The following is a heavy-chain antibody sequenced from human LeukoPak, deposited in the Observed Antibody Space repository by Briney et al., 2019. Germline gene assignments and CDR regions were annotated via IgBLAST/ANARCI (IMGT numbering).Heavy chain of an antibody. CDR2: ISGSGGST. CDR3: ARESLYYFDY. Sequence: TGGSLRLSCVASAFTFSNYGMHWVRQAPGKGLEWVSAISGSGGSTYYADSVKGRFTISRDNSKNTLYLQMNSLRAEDTAVYYCARESLYYFDYWGQGTLVTVSS. CDR1: AFTFSNYG. V-gene: IGHV3-23*01. J-gene: IGHJ4*02.